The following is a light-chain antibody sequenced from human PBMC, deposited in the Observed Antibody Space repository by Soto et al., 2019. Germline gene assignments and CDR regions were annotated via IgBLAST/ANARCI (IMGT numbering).Light chain of an antibody. CDR3: QQSYNNLVYT. Sequence: DIQMTQSPSSLSASVGDRVTITCRASQSIARSLNWYQQRPGKAPNLLIYAASNLQSGVPSRFSGSGSGTDFTLTISSLQPEDFATYYCQQSYNNLVYTFGQGTKLEIK. V-gene: IGKV1-39*01. J-gene: IGKJ2*01. CDR1: QSIARS. CDR2: AAS.